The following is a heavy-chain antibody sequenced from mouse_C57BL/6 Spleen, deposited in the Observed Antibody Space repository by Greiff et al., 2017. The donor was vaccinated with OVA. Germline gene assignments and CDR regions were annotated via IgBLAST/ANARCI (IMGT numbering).Heavy chain of an antibody. CDR2: IYPRDGST. Sequence: VMLVESGPELVKPGASVKLSCKASGYTFTSYDINWVKQRPGQGLEWIGWIYPRDGSTKYNEKFKGKATLTVDTSSSTAYMELHSLTSEDSAVYFCARGDGYGYFDVWGTGTTVTVSS. D-gene: IGHD2-3*01. CDR1: GYTFTSYD. J-gene: IGHJ1*03. V-gene: IGHV1-85*01. CDR3: ARGDGYGYFDV.